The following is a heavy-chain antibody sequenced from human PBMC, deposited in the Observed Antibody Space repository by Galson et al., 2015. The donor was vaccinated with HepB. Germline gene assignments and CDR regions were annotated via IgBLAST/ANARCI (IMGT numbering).Heavy chain of an antibody. D-gene: IGHD6-13*01. J-gene: IGHJ4*02. CDR2: IKQDGSEK. CDR1: GFTFSSYW. V-gene: IGHV3-7*03. Sequence: SLRLSCAASGFTFSSYWMSWVRQAPGKGLEWVANIKQDGSEKYYVDSVKGRFTISRDNAKNSLYLQMNSLRAEDTAVYYCARARDRIAAAGTIDYWGQGTLVTVSS. CDR3: ARARDRIAAAGTIDY.